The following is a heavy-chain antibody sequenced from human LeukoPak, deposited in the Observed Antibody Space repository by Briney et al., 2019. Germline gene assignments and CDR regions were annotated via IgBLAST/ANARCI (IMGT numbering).Heavy chain of an antibody. CDR3: ARDSTYWYDSGSSGPHYFDY. V-gene: IGHV3-30*01. D-gene: IGHD3-10*01. Sequence: GGSLRLSCAASGFIFSNYAMHWVRQALGKGLEWVALISSDGSKTYHADSVKGRFSISRDNSKNTLYLQLNSLRAEDTSVYYCARDSTYWYDSGSSGPHYFDYWGQGTLVTVSS. CDR2: ISSDGSKT. J-gene: IGHJ4*02. CDR1: GFIFSNYA.